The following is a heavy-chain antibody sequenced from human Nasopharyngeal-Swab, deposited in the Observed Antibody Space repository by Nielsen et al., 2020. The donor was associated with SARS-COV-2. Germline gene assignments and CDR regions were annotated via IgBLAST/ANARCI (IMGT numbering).Heavy chain of an antibody. D-gene: IGHD2/OR15-2a*01. V-gene: IGHV7-4-1*02. Sequence: SVKVSCKASGYTFTSYAMNWVRQAPGQGLEWMGWINTNTGNPTYAQGFTGRFVFSLDTSVSTAYLQTSSLKAEDTAVYYCARGNIAIQYYYYGMDVWGQGATVTVSS. CDR1: GYTFTSYA. J-gene: IGHJ6*02. CDR3: ARGNIAIQYYYYGMDV. CDR2: INTNTGNP.